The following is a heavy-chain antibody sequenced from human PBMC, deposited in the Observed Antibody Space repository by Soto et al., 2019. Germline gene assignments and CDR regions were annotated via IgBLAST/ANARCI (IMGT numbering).Heavy chain of an antibody. Sequence: SETLSLTCTVSGGSISSYYWSWIRQPPGKGLEWIGYIYYSGSTGYNPSLRRRLTISEDTSKNQFSLRLTSVTAADTAVYYCARVAVAGSKFHFDYWGQGTLVTVSS. CDR2: IYYSGST. J-gene: IGHJ4*02. CDR1: GGSISSYY. V-gene: IGHV4-59*01. CDR3: ARVAVAGSKFHFDY. D-gene: IGHD6-19*01.